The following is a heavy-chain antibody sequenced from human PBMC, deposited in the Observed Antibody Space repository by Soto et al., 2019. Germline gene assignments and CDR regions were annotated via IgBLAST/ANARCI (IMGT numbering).Heavy chain of an antibody. Sequence: SETLSLTCTVSGGSISSYYWSWIRQPPGKGPEWIGYIYYSGSTNYNPSLKSRVTISVDTSKNQFSLKLSSVTAADTAVYYCASSNIAAAGFYYYGMDVWGRGTTVTVS. J-gene: IGHJ6*02. CDR3: ASSNIAAAGFYYYGMDV. CDR2: IYYSGST. D-gene: IGHD6-13*01. CDR1: GGSISSYY. V-gene: IGHV4-59*01.